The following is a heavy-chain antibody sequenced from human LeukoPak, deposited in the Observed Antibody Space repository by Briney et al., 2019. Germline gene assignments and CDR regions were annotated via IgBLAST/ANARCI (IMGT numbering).Heavy chain of an antibody. V-gene: IGHV4-39*01. Sequence: WETLSLTCTVSGGSISSSSYYWGWIRQPPGKGLEWIGSIYYSGSTYYNPSLKSRVTISVDTSKNQFSLKLSSVTAADTAVYYCARTPLKMATATNWFDPWGQGTLVTVSS. CDR2: IYYSGST. J-gene: IGHJ5*02. CDR1: GGSISSSSYY. CDR3: ARTPLKMATATNWFDP. D-gene: IGHD5-24*01.